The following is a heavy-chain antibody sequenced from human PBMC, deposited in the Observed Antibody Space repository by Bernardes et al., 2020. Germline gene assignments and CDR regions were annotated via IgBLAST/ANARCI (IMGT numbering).Heavy chain of an antibody. CDR1: GYTFTGYY. Sequence: ASVKVSCKASGYTFTGYYMHWVRQAPGQGLEWMGRINPNSGGTNYAQKFQGRVTMTRDTSISTAYMELSRLRSDDTAVYYCARAEGSIAALYYYGMDVWGKGTTVTVSS. V-gene: IGHV1-2*06. D-gene: IGHD6-6*01. CDR3: ARAEGSIAALYYYGMDV. J-gene: IGHJ6*04. CDR2: INPNSGGT.